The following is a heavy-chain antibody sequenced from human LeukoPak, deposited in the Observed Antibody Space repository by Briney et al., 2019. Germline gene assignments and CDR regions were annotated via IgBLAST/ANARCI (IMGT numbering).Heavy chain of an antibody. Sequence: SETLSLTCPLAGASISSHYWSWIRQPPGKGLEWNWYIYYSGSTNYHPSLKSRVTISVDTAKNQFSLKLSSVTAADTAVYYCARDSNGSYYRQYFQHWGQGTLVTVSS. D-gene: IGHD1-26*01. J-gene: IGHJ1*01. CDR3: ARDSNGSYYRQYFQH. V-gene: IGHV4-59*11. CDR2: IYYSGST. CDR1: GASISSHY.